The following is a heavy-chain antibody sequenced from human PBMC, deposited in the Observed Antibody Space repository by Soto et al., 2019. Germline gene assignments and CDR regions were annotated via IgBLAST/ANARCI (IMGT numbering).Heavy chain of an antibody. CDR3: ARKDYGTPELVFDY. V-gene: IGHV3-21*01. Sequence: EVQLVESGGGLVKPGGSLRLSCAASGFTFSSYSMNWVRQAPGTGLEWVSSISSSSSYIYYADSVKGRFTISRDNAQNSLYLQMNSLRAEDTAVYYCARKDYGTPELVFDYWGQGTLVTVAS. CDR2: ISSSSSYI. J-gene: IGHJ4*02. D-gene: IGHD4-17*01. CDR1: GFTFSSYS.